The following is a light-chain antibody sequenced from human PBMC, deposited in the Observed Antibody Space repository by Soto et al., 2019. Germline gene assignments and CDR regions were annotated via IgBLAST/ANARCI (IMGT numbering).Light chain of an antibody. V-gene: IGKV1-27*01. CDR2: AAS. Sequence: DIRMRQSPSSLSASVGDRATITCWASQDINKYLAWYQQRPGKVPKLLIYAASTLQSGVPSRFSGSGSGTDFTLTISSLQPEDVATYYCQKYDIAPRTFGGGTKVEIK. CDR1: QDINKY. CDR3: QKYDIAPRT. J-gene: IGKJ4*01.